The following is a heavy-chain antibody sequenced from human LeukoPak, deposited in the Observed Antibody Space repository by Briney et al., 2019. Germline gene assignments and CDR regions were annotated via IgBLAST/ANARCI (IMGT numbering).Heavy chain of an antibody. CDR3: AKGNALVWFGESRYFDL. CDR2: ISGSGGST. Sequence: GGSLRLSCAASGFTFSSYAMSWVRQAPGKGLEWVSAISGSGGSTYYADSVKGRFTISRDNSKNTLYLQMNSLRAEDTAVYYCAKGNALVWFGESRYFDLWGRGTLVTVSS. CDR1: GFTFSSYA. V-gene: IGHV3-23*01. J-gene: IGHJ2*01. D-gene: IGHD3-10*01.